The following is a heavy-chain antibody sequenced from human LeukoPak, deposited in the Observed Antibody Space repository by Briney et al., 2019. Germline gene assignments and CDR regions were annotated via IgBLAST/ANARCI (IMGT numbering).Heavy chain of an antibody. V-gene: IGHV4-59*08. CDR1: GGSISSYY. Sequence: SETLSLSCTVSGGSISSYYWSWIRQPPGKGLEWIGYIYYSGGTKYNPSLKGRVTISVDTSKNQFALKLSSVTAADTAVYYCARLPDYGDYSYYFDYWGQGTLVTVSS. CDR2: IYYSGGT. J-gene: IGHJ4*02. D-gene: IGHD4-17*01. CDR3: ARLPDYGDYSYYFDY.